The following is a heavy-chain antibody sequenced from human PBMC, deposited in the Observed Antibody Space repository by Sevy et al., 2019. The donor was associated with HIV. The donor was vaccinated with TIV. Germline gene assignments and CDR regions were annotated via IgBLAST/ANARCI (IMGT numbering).Heavy chain of an antibody. V-gene: IGHV3-23*01. Sequence: GGSLRLSCAASGFTFSSYAMTWVRQAPGRGLEWVSTITSGSGVSTYYADSVRGRLTISRDNSKYTLYLQMYSLRAEDTAVYYCAQPTLGEIGAFGLWGQGTMVPASS. CDR2: ITSGSGVST. D-gene: IGHD2-21*01. J-gene: IGHJ3*01. CDR1: GFTFSSYA. CDR3: AQPTLGEIGAFGL.